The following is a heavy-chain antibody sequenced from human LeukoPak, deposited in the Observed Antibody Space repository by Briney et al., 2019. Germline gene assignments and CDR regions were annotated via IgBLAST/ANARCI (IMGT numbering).Heavy chain of an antibody. D-gene: IGHD3-22*01. CDR2: IYYSGST. V-gene: IGHV4-59*01. J-gene: IGHJ4*02. Sequence: TSETLSLTCTVSGGSISSYYWSWIRQPPGKGLEWIGYIYYSGSTNYNPSLKSRVTISVGTSKNQFSLKLRSVTAAATAVYYCARVTGYVIEDYFDYWGQGTLVTVS. CDR1: GGSISSYY. CDR3: ARVTGYVIEDYFDY.